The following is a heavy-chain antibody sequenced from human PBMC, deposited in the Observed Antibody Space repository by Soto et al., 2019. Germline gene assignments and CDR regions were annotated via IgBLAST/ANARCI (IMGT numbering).Heavy chain of an antibody. CDR1: GFTFSSYA. D-gene: IGHD1-26*01. Sequence: EVQLLESGGGLVQPGGSLRLSCAASGFTFSSYAMSWVRQAPGKGLEWVSAISGSGGSTYYADSVKGRFTISRDNSKNTLYLQMNSLRAEDTAVYYCAKGQGFTLLPGQWELTRPTGYGMDVWGQGTTVTVSS. CDR2: ISGSGGST. V-gene: IGHV3-23*01. J-gene: IGHJ6*02. CDR3: AKGQGFTLLPGQWELTRPTGYGMDV.